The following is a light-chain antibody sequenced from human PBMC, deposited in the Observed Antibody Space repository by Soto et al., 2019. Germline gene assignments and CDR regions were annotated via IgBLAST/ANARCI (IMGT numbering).Light chain of an antibody. CDR1: QTIDNN. J-gene: IGKJ2*01. Sequence: DIQMTQSPSSLSASVGDRVTITCRASQTIDNNLNWYQQKPGKAPILLIYVAFILQSGVPSRFSGSGSGTDFTLTISSLQPDDFATSFCQQSFSIPYTFGQGTILEIK. CDR3: QQSFSIPYT. V-gene: IGKV1-39*01. CDR2: VAF.